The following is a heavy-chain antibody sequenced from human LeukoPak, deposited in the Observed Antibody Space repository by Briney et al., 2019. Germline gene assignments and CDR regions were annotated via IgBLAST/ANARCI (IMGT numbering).Heavy chain of an antibody. D-gene: IGHD2-2*01. J-gene: IGHJ6*02. CDR1: GFTFSTYA. V-gene: IGHV3-23*01. CDR3: AKSTTTSCYGATDV. Sequence: GGSLRLSCAASGFTFSTYAMSWVRQAPGKGLEGVSSICGSGDSTYYADSVKGRFIISRDNSKNTLYLQMNSLRAEDTAVYYCAKSTTTSCYGATDVWGQGTTVTVSS. CDR2: ICGSGDST.